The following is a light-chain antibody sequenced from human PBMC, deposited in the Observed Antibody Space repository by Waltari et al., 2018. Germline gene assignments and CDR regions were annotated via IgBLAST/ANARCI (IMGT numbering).Light chain of an antibody. J-gene: IGKJ4*01. V-gene: IGKV3-15*01. CDR3: QQYHNWPPALT. CDR2: GAS. Sequence: EIVMTQSPVTLSVSPGERATLSCRASQSVSSNLAWYQQKRGQAPRLLIYGASTRATGIPYRFSGSGSGTEFTLTISSMQSEDFAIYHCQQYHNWPPALTFGGGTKVEIK. CDR1: QSVSSN.